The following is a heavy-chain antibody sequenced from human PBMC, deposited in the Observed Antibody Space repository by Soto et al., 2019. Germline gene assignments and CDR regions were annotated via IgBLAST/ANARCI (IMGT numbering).Heavy chain of an antibody. CDR1: GSTFTSYY. J-gene: IGHJ5*02. Sequence: ASVKVSCKASGSTFTSYYMHWVLQAPGQGLEWMGIINPSGGSTSYAQKFQGRVTMTRDTSTSTVYMELSSLRSEDTAVYYCARVAYCGGDCPFNWFDPWGQGTLVTVSS. V-gene: IGHV1-46*01. CDR2: INPSGGST. D-gene: IGHD2-21*02. CDR3: ARVAYCGGDCPFNWFDP.